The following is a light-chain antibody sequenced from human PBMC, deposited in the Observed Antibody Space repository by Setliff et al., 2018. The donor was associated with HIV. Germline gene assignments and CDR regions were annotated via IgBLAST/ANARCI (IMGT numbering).Light chain of an antibody. Sequence: QSVLTQPASVSGSPGQSITISCTGTSSDVGAYIYVSWYQQHPGKAPKLMIYEVTHRPSGVSNRFSGSKSGNTASLTISGLQPEDEADYYCSSYTSSSTPVFGTGIKVTVL. J-gene: IGLJ1*01. V-gene: IGLV2-14*01. CDR2: EVT. CDR3: SSYTSSSTPV. CDR1: SSDVGAYIY.